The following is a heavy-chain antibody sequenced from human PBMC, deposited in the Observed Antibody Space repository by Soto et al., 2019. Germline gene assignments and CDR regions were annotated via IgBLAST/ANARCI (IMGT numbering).Heavy chain of an antibody. CDR1: GFNFNSYT. Sequence: GGSLRLSCSASGFNFNSYTMNWVRQAPGKGLEWVSSISRFSDRTYYADSVKGRFAIFRANAENTLYLQMNSLRVEDTAVYYCATDGSYAQHVWGQGTTVTVSS. CDR3: ATDGSYAQHV. V-gene: IGHV3-21*01. J-gene: IGHJ6*02. CDR2: ISRFSDRT. D-gene: IGHD2-2*01.